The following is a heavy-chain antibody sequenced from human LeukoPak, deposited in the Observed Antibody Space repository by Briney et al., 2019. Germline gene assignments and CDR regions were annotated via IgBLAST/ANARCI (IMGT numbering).Heavy chain of an antibody. Sequence: PGGSLRLSCAASGFTFSSYWMSWVRQAPGKGLEWVANIKQDGSEKYYVDSVKGRFTISRDNAKNSLYLQMNSLRAEDTAVYYCARGGRYSSSWFTYWGQGTLVTVSS. CDR1: GFTFSSYW. V-gene: IGHV3-7*01. D-gene: IGHD6-13*01. CDR2: IKQDGSEK. CDR3: ARGGRYSSSWFTY. J-gene: IGHJ4*02.